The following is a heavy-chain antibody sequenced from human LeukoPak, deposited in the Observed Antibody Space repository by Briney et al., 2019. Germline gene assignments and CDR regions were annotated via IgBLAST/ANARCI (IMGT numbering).Heavy chain of an antibody. CDR1: GFGLGSYN. CDR2: ISSSGSTI. CDR3: AELGITMIGGV. Sequence: GGSLRLSCAASGFGLGSYNMYWVRQAPGKGLEWVSYISSSGSTIYYADSVKGRFTISRDNAKNSLYLQMNSLRAEDTAVYYCAELGITMIGGVWGKGTTVTISS. V-gene: IGHV3-48*03. J-gene: IGHJ6*04. D-gene: IGHD3-10*02.